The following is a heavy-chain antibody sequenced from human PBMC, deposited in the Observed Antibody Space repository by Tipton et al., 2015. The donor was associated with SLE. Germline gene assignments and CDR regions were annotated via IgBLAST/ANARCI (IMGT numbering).Heavy chain of an antibody. V-gene: IGHV3-21*01. CDR3: AHNWNLEF. Sequence: GSLRLSCAASGFTFSSYSMNWVRQAPGKGLEWVSSISSSSSYIYYADSVKGRFTISRDNSKNTLYLQMNSLRAEDTAVYYCAHNWNLEFWGQGTLVTVSS. D-gene: IGHD1-1*01. CDR2: ISSSSSYI. J-gene: IGHJ4*02. CDR1: GFTFSSYS.